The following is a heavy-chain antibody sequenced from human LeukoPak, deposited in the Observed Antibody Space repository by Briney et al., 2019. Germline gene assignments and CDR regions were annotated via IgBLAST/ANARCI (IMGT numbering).Heavy chain of an antibody. CDR1: GGSISSSSYY. D-gene: IGHD6-19*01. V-gene: IGHV3-7*01. J-gene: IGHJ4*02. CDR3: ARLYSTGWYGGPDN. CDR2: IERDGSET. Sequence: HPSETLSLTCTVSGGSISSSSYYWGWIRQPPGKGLEWVANIERDGSETYYVDSVKGRFTISRDNAKNSLYLQMSSLRAEDTAVYYCARLYSTGWYGGPDNWGQGTLVVVSS.